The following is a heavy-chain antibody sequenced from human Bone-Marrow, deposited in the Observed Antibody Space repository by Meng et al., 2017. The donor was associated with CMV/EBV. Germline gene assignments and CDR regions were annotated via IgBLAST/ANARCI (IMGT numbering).Heavy chain of an antibody. D-gene: IGHD2-2*01. V-gene: IGHV1-69*10. CDR3: ARGAEYCSSTSCHLLWFGESNYYYYGMDV. J-gene: IGHJ6*02. CDR2: IIPILGIA. Sequence: SVKVSCKASGGTFSSYAISWVLQAPGQGLEWMGGIIPILGIANYAQKSQGRVTITADKSTSTAYMELSSLRSEDTAVYYCARGAEYCSSTSCHLLWFGESNYYYYGMDVWGQGTTVTVSS. CDR1: GGTFSSYA.